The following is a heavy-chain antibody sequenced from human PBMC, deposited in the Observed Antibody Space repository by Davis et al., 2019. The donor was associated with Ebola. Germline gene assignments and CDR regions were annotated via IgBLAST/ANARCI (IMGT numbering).Heavy chain of an antibody. D-gene: IGHD2-21*02. Sequence: PGGSLRLSCSVSDASISGHYWNWFRQPPGKGLEWIGFISGSGRTSYNPSLMGRVTISVHASRNQFSLSLRSVTAADTAMYFCSRFGDGAYWGQGTLVTVSS. CDR3: SRFGDGAY. CDR1: DASISGHY. V-gene: IGHV4-59*11. J-gene: IGHJ4*02. CDR2: ISGSGRT.